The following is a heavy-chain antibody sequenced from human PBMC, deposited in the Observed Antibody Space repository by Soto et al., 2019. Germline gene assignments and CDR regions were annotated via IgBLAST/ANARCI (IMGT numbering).Heavy chain of an antibody. CDR3: ARDNWTNAFDI. CDR2: INTSGGSK. J-gene: IGHJ3*02. V-gene: IGHV1-46*01. Sequence: SXKVSFQASGYTXTRYYMDLVRQAPGQGLEWMGIINTSGGSKSYAQKFQGRVTMTREKSTSTVYMELSSLRSEDTAVYYCARDNWTNAFDIWGQGTMGTVSS. CDR1: GYTXTRYY. D-gene: IGHD1-20*01.